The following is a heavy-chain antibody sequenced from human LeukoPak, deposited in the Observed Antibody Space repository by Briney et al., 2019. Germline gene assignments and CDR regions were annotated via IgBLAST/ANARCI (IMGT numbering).Heavy chain of an antibody. Sequence: GGSLRLSCAASGFTFRSFGMHWVRQAPGKGLEWVTSIRYDGRNEYYADSVKGRFNISGDNSKNTLYLQMNSLRAEDTAVYYCAKATKPNRRVPDAFDIWGQGTMVTVSS. CDR2: IRYDGRNE. CDR3: AKATKPNRRVPDAFDI. CDR1: GFTFRSFG. V-gene: IGHV3-30*02. D-gene: IGHD1-14*01. J-gene: IGHJ3*02.